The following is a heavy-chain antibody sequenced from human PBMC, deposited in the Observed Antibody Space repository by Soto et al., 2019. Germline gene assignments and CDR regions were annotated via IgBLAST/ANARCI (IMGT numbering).Heavy chain of an antibody. J-gene: IGHJ4*02. CDR3: APWFGAFDY. CDR2: ISYDGSNK. CDR1: GFTFSSYG. D-gene: IGHD3-10*01. Sequence: QVQLVESGGGVVQPGRSLRLSCAASGFTFSSYGMHWVRQAPGKGLEWVAVISYDGSNKYYADPVKGRFTISRDNSKNTLYLQMNSLRAEDTAVYYCAPWFGAFDYCGQGTLVSVSS. V-gene: IGHV3-30*03.